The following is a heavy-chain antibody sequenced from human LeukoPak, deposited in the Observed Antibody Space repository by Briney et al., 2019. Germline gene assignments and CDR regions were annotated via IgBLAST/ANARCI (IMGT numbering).Heavy chain of an antibody. V-gene: IGHV3-21*01. D-gene: IGHD1-14*01. CDR3: ARSPAGANYYMDV. CDR2: ISSSSSYI. Sequence: GGSLRLSCAASGFTYSSCSMNWVRQAPGKGLEWVSSISSSSSYIYYADSVKGRFTISRDNAKNSLSLQMNSLRAEDTAVYYCARSPAGANYYMDVWGKGTTVTISS. CDR1: GFTYSSCS. J-gene: IGHJ6*03.